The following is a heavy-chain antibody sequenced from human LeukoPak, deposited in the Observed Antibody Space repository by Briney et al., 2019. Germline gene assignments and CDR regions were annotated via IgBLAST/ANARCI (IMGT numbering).Heavy chain of an antibody. Sequence: SETLSLTCTVSGGSISSYYWSWIRQPPGKGLEWIGRIHASGSTDYNPSLESRVTISVDTSKSQFSLRLSSVTAADTAVYYCAREGSMTARPFVSIDYWGQGTLVTVSS. J-gene: IGHJ4*02. CDR3: AREGSMTARPFVSIDY. CDR1: GGSISSYY. D-gene: IGHD6-6*01. CDR2: IHASGST. V-gene: IGHV4-4*07.